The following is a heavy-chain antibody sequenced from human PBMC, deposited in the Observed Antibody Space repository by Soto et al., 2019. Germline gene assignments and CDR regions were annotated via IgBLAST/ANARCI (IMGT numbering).Heavy chain of an antibody. CDR2: IYYSGST. CDR3: ARDSNIVVVPAAIDPGWFDP. Sequence: QVQLQESGPGLVKPSQTLSLTCTVSGGSISSGGYYWSRIRQHPGKGLEWIGYIYYSGSTYYNPSLKSRVTISVDTSKNQFSLKLSSVTAADTAVYYCARDSNIVVVPAAIDPGWFDPWGQGTLVTVSS. V-gene: IGHV4-31*03. CDR1: GGSISSGGYY. J-gene: IGHJ5*02. D-gene: IGHD2-2*02.